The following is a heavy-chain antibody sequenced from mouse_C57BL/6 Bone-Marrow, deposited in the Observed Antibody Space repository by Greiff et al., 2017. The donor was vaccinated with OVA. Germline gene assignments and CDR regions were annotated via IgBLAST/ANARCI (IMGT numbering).Heavy chain of an antibody. Sequence: VQLQQSGPELVKPGASVKISCKASGYTFTDYYMNWVKQSHGKSLEWIGDINPNNGGTSYNQKFKGKATLTVDKSSSTAYMELRSLTSEDSAVYYCARDYGLYWYFDVWGTGTTVTVSS. V-gene: IGHV1-26*01. D-gene: IGHD1-2*01. CDR1: GYTFTDYY. CDR2: INPNNGGT. CDR3: ARDYGLYWYFDV. J-gene: IGHJ1*03.